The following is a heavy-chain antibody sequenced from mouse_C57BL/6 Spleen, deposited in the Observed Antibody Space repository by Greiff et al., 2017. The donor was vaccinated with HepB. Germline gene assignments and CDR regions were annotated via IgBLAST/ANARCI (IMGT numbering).Heavy chain of an antibody. V-gene: IGHV1-55*01. CDR1: GYTFPSYW. D-gene: IGHD2-5*01. Sequence: QVQLKQPGAELVKPGASVKMSCKASGYTFPSYWITWVKQRPGQGLEWIGDIYPGSGSTNYNEKFKSKATLTVDTSSSTAYMQLSSLTSEDSAVYYCAGSVAYSNYGGDFDYWGQGTTLTVSS. J-gene: IGHJ2*01. CDR2: IYPGSGST. CDR3: AGSVAYSNYGGDFDY.